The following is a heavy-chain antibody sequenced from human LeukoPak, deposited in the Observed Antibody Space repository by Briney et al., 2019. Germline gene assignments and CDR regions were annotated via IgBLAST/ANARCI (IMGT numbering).Heavy chain of an antibody. CDR2: INPSGGST. V-gene: IGHV1-46*01. CDR1: GYTFTSYY. D-gene: IGHD5-18*01. Sequence: GASVKVSCKASGYTFTSYYMHWVRQAPGQGLEWMGIINPSGGSTSYAQKFQGRVTMTRDTSTSTVYMELSSLRSEDTAVYYCARDTVSYGGVGYSYGYGDNQLRLKPRDAFDIWGQGTMVTVSS. J-gene: IGHJ3*02. CDR3: ARDTVSYGGVGYSYGYGDNQLRLKPRDAFDI.